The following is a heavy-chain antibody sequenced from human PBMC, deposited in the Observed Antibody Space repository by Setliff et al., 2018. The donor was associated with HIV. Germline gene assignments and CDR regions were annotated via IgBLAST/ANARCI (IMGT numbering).Heavy chain of an antibody. D-gene: IGHD3-9*01. CDR3: TKHPLRPGIAGYFYFIDA. CDR1: GYFFLNSW. CDR2: IYPGDSET. Sequence: GESLTISCQASGYFFLNSWIGWVRQVPGKGLEWVAVIYPGDSETRYSPSFEGQVTVSVDKSITPAYLRWSSLRASDTATYYCTKHPLRPGIAGYFYFIDAWGTGTPVTVSS. J-gene: IGHJ6*04. V-gene: IGHV5-51*01.